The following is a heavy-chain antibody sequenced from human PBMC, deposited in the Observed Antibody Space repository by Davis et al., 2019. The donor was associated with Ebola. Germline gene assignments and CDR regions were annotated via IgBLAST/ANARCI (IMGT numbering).Heavy chain of an antibody. CDR2: ISGSGGST. D-gene: IGHD6-13*01. CDR3: ARVAAAGLSYGMDV. CDR1: GFTFSSYA. J-gene: IGHJ6*02. Sequence: PGGSLRLSCAASGFTFSSYAMSWVRQAPGKGLEWVSAISGSGGSTYYADSVKGRFTISRDNSKNTLYLQMNSLRAEDTAVYYCARVAAAGLSYGMDVWGQGTTVTVSS. V-gene: IGHV3-23*01.